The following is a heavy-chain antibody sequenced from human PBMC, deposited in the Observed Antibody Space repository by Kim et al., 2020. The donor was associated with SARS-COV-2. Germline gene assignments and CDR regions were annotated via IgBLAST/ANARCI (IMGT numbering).Heavy chain of an antibody. D-gene: IGHD2-15*01. J-gene: IGHJ4*01. CDR1: GFIVSSNY. CDR3: ARGSYCSGGSCHSRVGY. V-gene: IGHV3-66*01. Sequence: GGSLRLSCAASGFIVSSNYMSWVRQAPGKGLEWVSLIYSGGNTDYADSVKGRFTISRDNSKNTLYLQMNSLRAEDTAVYYCARGSYCSGGSCHSRVGYWG. CDR2: IYSGGNT.